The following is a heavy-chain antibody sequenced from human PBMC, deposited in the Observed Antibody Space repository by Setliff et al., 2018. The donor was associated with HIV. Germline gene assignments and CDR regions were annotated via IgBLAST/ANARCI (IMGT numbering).Heavy chain of an antibody. CDR2: MNPKSGNT. CDR3: ARDRRRMSDDSTLLYMDV. CDR1: GYTFINYD. D-gene: IGHD1-26*01. V-gene: IGHV1-8*02. J-gene: IGHJ6*03. Sequence: GASVKVSCKASGYTFINYDINWVRQAPGQGLEWLGWMNPKSGNTAYAQKFQGRVTITADESTSTAYMELSSLGYEDTAVYYCARDRRRMSDDSTLLYMDVWGKGTKVTVS.